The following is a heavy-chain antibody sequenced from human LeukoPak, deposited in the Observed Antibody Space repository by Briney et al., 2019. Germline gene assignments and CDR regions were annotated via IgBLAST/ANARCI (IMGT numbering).Heavy chain of an antibody. CDR1: GFTFSSYA. V-gene: IGHV3-23*01. CDR2: ISGSGGST. D-gene: IGHD6-6*01. CDR3: ADFEYSSSSDY. J-gene: IGHJ4*02. Sequence: QSGGPLRLSCAASGFTFSSYAMSWVRQAPGKGLEWVSAISGSGGSTYYADSVKGRFTISRDNSKNTLYLQMNSLRAEDTAVYYCADFEYSSSSDYWGQGTLVTVSS.